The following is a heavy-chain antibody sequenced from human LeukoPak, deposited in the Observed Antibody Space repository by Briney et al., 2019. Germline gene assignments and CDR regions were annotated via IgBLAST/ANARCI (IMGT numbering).Heavy chain of an antibody. J-gene: IGHJ5*02. V-gene: IGHV4-4*07. D-gene: IGHD3-10*01. Sequence: SETLSPTCTVSGVSISSYYWSWIRQPAGKGMEWIGRIYTSGSTNYNPSLKSRVTMSVDTSKNQFSLKLSSVTAADTAVYYCSGNLLTYYYCSGWFDPWGQGTLVTVSS. CDR3: SGNLLTYYYCSGWFDP. CDR1: GVSISSYY. CDR2: IYTSGST.